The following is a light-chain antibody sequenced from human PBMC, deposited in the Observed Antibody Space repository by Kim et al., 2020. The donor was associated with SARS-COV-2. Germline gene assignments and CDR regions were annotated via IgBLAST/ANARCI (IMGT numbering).Light chain of an antibody. CDR3: AAWDDSLSGWV. Sequence: GQRVTISCSGTSTNIGDNSVYWYQHLPGTGPKLLIYTTDRRPSGVPDRFSGSKSATSASLAIGGLRSEDEADYYCAAWDDSLSGWVFGGGTQLTVL. CDR1: STNIGDNS. J-gene: IGLJ3*02. CDR2: TTD. V-gene: IGLV1-47*01.